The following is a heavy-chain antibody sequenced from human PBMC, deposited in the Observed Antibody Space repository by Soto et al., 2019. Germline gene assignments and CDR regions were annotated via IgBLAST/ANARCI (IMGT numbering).Heavy chain of an antibody. D-gene: IGHD2-15*01. CDR1: GFTFSAFG. Sequence: QEQLVESGGGVVQPGRSLRLSCAASGFTFSAFGMHWVRQTPGKGLEWAAVISNDGTNKYYADSVKGRFTISRDNSKNILNPKMDSLRPEDTAVSYCANTYSISRLSGASGGSRRRGSLIDSWGHGTLVTVSS. CDR3: ANTYSISRLSGASGGSRRRGSLIDS. CDR2: ISNDGTNK. V-gene: IGHV3-30*18. J-gene: IGHJ5*01.